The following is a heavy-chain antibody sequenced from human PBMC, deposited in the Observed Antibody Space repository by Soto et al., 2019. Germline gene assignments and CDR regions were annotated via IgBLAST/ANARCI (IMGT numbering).Heavy chain of an antibody. CDR2: VRSKADGGTT. CDR3: RRDWDYPVL. J-gene: IGHJ4*02. V-gene: IGHV3-15*01. CDR1: GFTFANAW. D-gene: IGHD1-7*01. Sequence: GGSLRLSCAASGFTFANAWMSWVRQAPGRGLEWVGRVRSKADGGTTDYAAPVKGRFTISRDDSENTLYLQMNSLKIDDTAVYYCRRDWDYPVLWGQGTLVTVSS.